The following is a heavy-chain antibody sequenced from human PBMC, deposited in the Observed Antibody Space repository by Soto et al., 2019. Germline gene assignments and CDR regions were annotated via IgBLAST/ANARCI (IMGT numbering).Heavy chain of an antibody. Sequence: ASVKVSCKASGGTFSSYAISWVRQAPGQGLEWMGGIIPIFGTANYAQKFQGRVTITADESTSTAYMELSSLRSEDTAVYYCATPPPYSSSWYYFDYWGQGTLVTVSS. D-gene: IGHD6-13*01. CDR2: IIPIFGTA. V-gene: IGHV1-69*13. CDR3: ATPPPYSSSWYYFDY. J-gene: IGHJ4*02. CDR1: GGTFSSYA.